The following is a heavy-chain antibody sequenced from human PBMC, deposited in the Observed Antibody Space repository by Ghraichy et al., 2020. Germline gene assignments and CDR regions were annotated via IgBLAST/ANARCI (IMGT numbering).Heavy chain of an antibody. D-gene: IGHD6-13*01. Sequence: GGSLRLSCVGSGFIFRTYSMHWVRQAPGKGLEWVALMSYDGSDTRYADSIKGRFNISRDNSKNTLYLQMDSPRVDDTALYFCARGPGSGSWTIDYWGRGTLVTVSS. CDR2: MSYDGSDT. CDR3: ARGPGSGSWTIDY. J-gene: IGHJ4*02. V-gene: IGHV3-30-3*01. CDR1: GFIFRTYS.